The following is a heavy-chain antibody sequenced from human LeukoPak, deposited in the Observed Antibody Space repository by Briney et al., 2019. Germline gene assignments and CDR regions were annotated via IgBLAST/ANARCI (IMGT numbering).Heavy chain of an antibody. CDR1: GFTFSSYD. D-gene: IGHD3-10*01. J-gene: IGHJ4*02. CDR3: ARGRGGSGNNILFDC. V-gene: IGHV3-48*03. CDR2: ITQGGSTI. Sequence: GGSLRLSCEASGFTFSSYDMNWVRQAPGKGLQWISHITQGGSTIYYADSVKGRFTIFRDNAKSSLYLQMDSLRVEDTAIYYCARGRGGSGNNILFDCWGQGTLVTVSS.